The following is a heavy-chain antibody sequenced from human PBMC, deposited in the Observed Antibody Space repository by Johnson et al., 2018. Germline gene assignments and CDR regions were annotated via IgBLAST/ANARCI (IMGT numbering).Heavy chain of an antibody. CDR3: GREARSSGRAGIFGV. CDR2: ISQDEMNK. J-gene: IGHJ3*01. Sequence: QVQLVESGGGVVQPGRSLRLSCGVSGVTLSNSIMHWVRQAPGKGLEWVALISQDEMNKQYGDSARDRFTISRDISRNTVYLQMNSLRDEDTAVYYCGREARSSGRAGIFGVWGQGTMVTVSS. CDR1: GVTLSNSI. D-gene: IGHD3-22*01. V-gene: IGHV3-30*03.